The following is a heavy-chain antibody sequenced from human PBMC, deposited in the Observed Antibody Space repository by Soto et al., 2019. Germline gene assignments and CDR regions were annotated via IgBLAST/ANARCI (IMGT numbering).Heavy chain of an antibody. D-gene: IGHD3-16*01. Sequence: SGPTLVNPTQTLTLTCTFSGFSLSTSGMCVSWIRQPPGKALEWLALIDWDDDKYYSTSLKTRLTISKDTSKNQVVLTMTNMDPVDTATYYCARMSSESIIYAGYYYYGMDVWGQGTTVTVSS. CDR1: GFSLSTSGMC. CDR3: ARMSSESIIYAGYYYYGMDV. CDR2: IDWDDDK. J-gene: IGHJ6*02. V-gene: IGHV2-70*01.